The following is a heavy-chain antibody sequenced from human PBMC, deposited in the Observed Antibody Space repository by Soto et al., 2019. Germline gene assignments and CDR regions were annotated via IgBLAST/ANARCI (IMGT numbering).Heavy chain of an antibody. D-gene: IGHD1-1*01. CDR3: ARLRNHSFIDA. J-gene: IGHJ6*03. V-gene: IGHV4-59*08. CDR1: GGSISGLY. CDR2: IYYSGTT. Sequence: SETLSLTCSGSGGSISGLYWSWVRQPPGRGLEWIGWIYYSGTTNYNPSLKSRVTISVDTSKNQFSLKLSSVTAADTAIYFCARLRNHSFIDALGKGNTVTISS.